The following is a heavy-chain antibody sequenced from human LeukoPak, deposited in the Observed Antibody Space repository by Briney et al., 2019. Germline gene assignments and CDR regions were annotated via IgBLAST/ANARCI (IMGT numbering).Heavy chain of an antibody. CDR1: GGSINGYY. V-gene: IGHV4-59*01. CDR3: ARGIMTTVPTFDS. Sequence: SETLSLTCTVSGGSINGYYWTWIRQPPGKGLEWIGFVYYSASTNYNPSLKSRVTISVDTSKKQFSLRLSPVTTAETAVYYCARGIMTTVPTFDSWGRGTLVSVSS. J-gene: IGHJ4*02. CDR2: VYYSAST. D-gene: IGHD4-17*01.